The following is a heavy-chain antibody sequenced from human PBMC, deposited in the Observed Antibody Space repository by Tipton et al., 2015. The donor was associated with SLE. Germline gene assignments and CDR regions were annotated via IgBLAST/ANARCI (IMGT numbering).Heavy chain of an antibody. CDR3: ATFYMYSSNPWYFDL. J-gene: IGHJ2*01. CDR1: GGSISSYY. V-gene: IGHV4-59*01. Sequence: TLSLTCTVSGGSISSYYWTWIRQPPGKGLEWIGYIYYSGTTNYNPSLKSRVTISVDTSKNQFSLKLNSVTAADTAVYYCATFYMYSSNPWYFDLWGRGTLVTVSS. D-gene: IGHD6-13*01. CDR2: IYYSGTT.